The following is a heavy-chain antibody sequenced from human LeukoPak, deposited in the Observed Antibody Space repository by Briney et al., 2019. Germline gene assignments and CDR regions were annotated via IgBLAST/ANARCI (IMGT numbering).Heavy chain of an antibody. Sequence: QPGGSLRLSXAASGFTFSSYAMSWVRQAPGKGLEWVSAISGSGGSTYYADSVKSRFTISRDNSKNTLYLQMNSLRAEDTAVYYCAKATYYYDSSGYDYFDYWGQGTLVTVSS. V-gene: IGHV3-23*01. CDR1: GFTFSSYA. D-gene: IGHD3-22*01. CDR2: ISGSGGST. CDR3: AKATYYYDSSGYDYFDY. J-gene: IGHJ4*02.